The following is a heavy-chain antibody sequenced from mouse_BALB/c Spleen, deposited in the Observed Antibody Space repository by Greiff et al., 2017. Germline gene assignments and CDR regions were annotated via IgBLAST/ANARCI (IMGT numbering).Heavy chain of an antibody. V-gene: IGHV2-6-7*01. CDR3: ARVPYYYGSSYYFDY. CDR2: IWGDGST. CDR1: GFSLTGYG. D-gene: IGHD1-1*01. J-gene: IGHJ2*01. Sequence: VKLMESGPGLVAPSQSLSITCTVSGFSLTGYGVNWVRQPPGKGLEWLGMIWGDGSTDYNSALKSRLSISKDNSKSQVFLKMNSLQTDDTARYYCARVPYYYGSSYYFDYWGQGTTLTVSS.